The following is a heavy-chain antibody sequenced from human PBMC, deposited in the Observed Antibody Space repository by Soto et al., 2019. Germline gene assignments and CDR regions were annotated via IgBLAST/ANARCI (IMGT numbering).Heavy chain of an antibody. Sequence: ASVKVSCKASGGTFSSYAISWVRQAPGQGLEWMGWIIPIFGTAKYSQKFQGRVTITRDTSASTAYMELSSLRSEDTAVYYCARDGCSSTSCYPYYYYYYMDVWGKGTTVTVSS. D-gene: IGHD2-2*01. CDR3: ARDGCSSTSCYPYYYYYYMDV. V-gene: IGHV1-69*05. J-gene: IGHJ6*03. CDR2: IIPIFGTA. CDR1: GGTFSSYA.